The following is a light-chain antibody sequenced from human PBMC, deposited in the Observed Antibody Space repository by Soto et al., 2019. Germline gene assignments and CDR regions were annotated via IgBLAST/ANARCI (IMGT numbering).Light chain of an antibody. CDR2: EVS. CDR1: SSDVGGYNY. CDR3: SSFSSSSTPYV. V-gene: IGLV2-14*01. Sequence: QSVLTQPASVSGSPGQSITISCTGTSSDVGGYNYVSWYQHHPGNAPKLMIYEVSNRPSGVSDRFSGSKSGNTASLTISGLQPEDEADYYCSSFSSSSTPYVFGTGTKLTVL. J-gene: IGLJ1*01.